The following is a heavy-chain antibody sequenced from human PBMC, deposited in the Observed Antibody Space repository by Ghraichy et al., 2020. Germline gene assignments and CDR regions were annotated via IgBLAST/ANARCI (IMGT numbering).Heavy chain of an antibody. V-gene: IGHV3-30*15. CDR2: ILHTGSHK. CDR1: GFTFASYA. Sequence: GGSLRLSCAASGFTFASYAMHWVRQAPGKGLDWVATILHTGSHKYHGDSVKGRFTISRDNSKSTLYLQMSSLRPDDTAVYYCVRSWDSSGHYGFFDNWGQGILVTVPS. D-gene: IGHD3-22*01. J-gene: IGHJ4*02. CDR3: VRSWDSSGHYGFFDN.